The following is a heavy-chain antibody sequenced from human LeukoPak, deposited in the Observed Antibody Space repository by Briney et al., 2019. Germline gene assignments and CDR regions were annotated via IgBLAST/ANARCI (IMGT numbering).Heavy chain of an antibody. D-gene: IGHD6-6*01. CDR3: ARASGSHVPVGSSPGDYCYLDV. Sequence: GASVKVSCKASGGTFSSYAISWVRQAPGQGLEWMGGVIPIFGTAKYAQKLQGRVKITTDESTSPAYMELSSLRSEDPAVYYRARASGSHVPVGSSPGDYCYLDVWGKGTTVTVSS. CDR1: GGTFSSYA. CDR2: VIPIFGTA. J-gene: IGHJ6*03. V-gene: IGHV1-69*05.